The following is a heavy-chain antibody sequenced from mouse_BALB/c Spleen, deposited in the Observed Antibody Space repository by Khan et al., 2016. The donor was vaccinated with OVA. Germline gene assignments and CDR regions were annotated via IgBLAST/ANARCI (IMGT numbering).Heavy chain of an antibody. J-gene: IGHJ3*01. CDR3: ARLAYYYNSEGFAY. CDR1: GFTFSTYG. Sequence: EVQLQESGGDFVRPGGSLKLSCAASGFTFSTYGMSWVRQTPDKRLEWVATINTGGAYTYYPDTVTGRFTISRDNAKNTLYLQLSSLKSEDTAIYYCARLAYYYNSEGFAYWGRGTLVTVSA. V-gene: IGHV5-6*01. D-gene: IGHD1-1*01. CDR2: INTGGAYT.